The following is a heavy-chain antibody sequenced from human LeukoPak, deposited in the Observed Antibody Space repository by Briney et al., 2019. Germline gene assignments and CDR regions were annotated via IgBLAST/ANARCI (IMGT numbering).Heavy chain of an antibody. Sequence: GGSLRLSCAASGFTASSNYMSWVRQAPGKGLEWVSVIYSGGSTYYADSVKDRFTISRDNSKNTLYLQMNSLRAEDTAVYYCARDFAYCGGDCYSRWGQGTLVTVSS. CDR1: GFTASSNY. CDR2: IYSGGST. CDR3: ARDFAYCGGDCYSR. D-gene: IGHD2-21*02. J-gene: IGHJ4*02. V-gene: IGHV3-66*01.